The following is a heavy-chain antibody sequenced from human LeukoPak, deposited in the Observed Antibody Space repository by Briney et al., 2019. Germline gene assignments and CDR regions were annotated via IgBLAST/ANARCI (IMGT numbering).Heavy chain of an antibody. CDR2: INPNSGGT. Sequence: GASVKVSCKASGYTFTGYYMHWVRQAPGQGLEWMGWINPNSGGTNYAQKFQGRVTMTWDTSISTAYMELSSLRSDDTAVYYCASSNVTTTTWFPFDIWGQGTMVTVSS. J-gene: IGHJ3*02. CDR3: ASSNVTTTTWFPFDI. D-gene: IGHD3-22*01. CDR1: GYTFTGYY. V-gene: IGHV1-2*02.